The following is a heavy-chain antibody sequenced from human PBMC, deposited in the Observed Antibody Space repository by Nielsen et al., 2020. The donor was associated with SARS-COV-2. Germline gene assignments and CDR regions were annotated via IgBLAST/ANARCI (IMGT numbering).Heavy chain of an antibody. V-gene: IGHV3-7*05. D-gene: IGHD5-18*01. Sequence: GESLKISCAASGFTFSTSWMSWVRQAPGKGPEWVANIRPDGSDKYYLDSVKGRFTISRDNAKNSLYLQMNSLRPEDTAVYYCAREFALRDTAYFDYWGQGTLVTVSS. J-gene: IGHJ4*02. CDR3: AREFALRDTAYFDY. CDR1: GFTFSTSW. CDR2: IRPDGSDK.